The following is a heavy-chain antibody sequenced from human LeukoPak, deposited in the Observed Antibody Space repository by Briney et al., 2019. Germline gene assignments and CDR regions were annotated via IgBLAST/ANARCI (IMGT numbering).Heavy chain of an antibody. CDR3: VNEPELLPSGDWFDP. D-gene: IGHD1-14*01. CDR2: VTHNANHA. V-gene: IGHV3-23*01. J-gene: IGHJ5*02. CDR1: GFAFGRHA. Sequence: PGGSLRLSCVASGFAFGRHAMSWVRQAPGKGLEWVSGVTHNANHAYYADSVRGRFTISRDNSKDTLFLQMNGLRDEDTAIYYCVNEPELLPSGDWFDPWGQGTLVTVSS.